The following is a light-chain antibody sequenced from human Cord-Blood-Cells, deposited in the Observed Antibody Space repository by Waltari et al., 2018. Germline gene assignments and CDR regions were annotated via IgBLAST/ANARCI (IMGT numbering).Light chain of an antibody. V-gene: IGLV7-46*01. CDR1: TGPGTRGHS. CDR3: LLSYSGARV. CDR2: DTS. J-gene: IGLJ1*01. Sequence: AVVTQEPSLTVYPGGTVTLTCGSSTGPGTRGHSPYWFHQKPGQHTRTLIYDTSTKHSWTPARVSGSLLGGKAALTLSGAQPEDEAEYYCLLSYSGARVFGTGTKVTVL.